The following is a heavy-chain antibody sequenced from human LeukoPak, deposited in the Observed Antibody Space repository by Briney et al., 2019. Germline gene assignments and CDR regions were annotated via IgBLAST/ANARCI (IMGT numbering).Heavy chain of an antibody. D-gene: IGHD3-16*01. CDR2: ISWNSDSI. J-gene: IGHJ4*02. Sequence: GSSLRLSCAASGFTFADYAMHWVRRAPGRGLEWVSCISWNSDSIGYADSVKGRFTISRDNAKNSLYLQMNSLRAEDTALYYCAKDNSPYTRGFIDYWGQGTLVTVSS. CDR1: GFTFADYA. CDR3: AKDNSPYTRGFIDY. V-gene: IGHV3-9*01.